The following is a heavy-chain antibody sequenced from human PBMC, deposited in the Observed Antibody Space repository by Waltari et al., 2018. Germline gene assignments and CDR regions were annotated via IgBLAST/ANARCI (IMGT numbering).Heavy chain of an antibody. D-gene: IGHD2-21*02. CDR3: MRLHRGVFRRIVGVTPNDY. J-gene: IGHJ4*02. CDR1: GFIFTDYD. V-gene: IGHV1-8*01. CDR2: VNPENGHT. Sequence: QVEMVQSGAEVKKPGASVKVSCKTSGFIFTDYDVNWVRQAPGQGLEWVGWVNPENGHTDYAPKFGDRLSFTSDTSVSTAYMELRRLTSADTAVYYCMRLHRGVFRRIVGVTPNDYWGQGTLVSVSS.